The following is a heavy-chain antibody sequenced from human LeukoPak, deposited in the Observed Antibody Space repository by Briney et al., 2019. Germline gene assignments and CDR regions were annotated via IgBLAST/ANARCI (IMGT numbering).Heavy chain of an antibody. CDR2: INNSGRT. D-gene: IGHD2-2*01. Sequence: SETLSLTCTVSGASISSYYWNWIRQSPGKGLEWIGFINNSGRTNYKSSLRSRVTISVDMSKNQFSLKLNSVTAADTAVYYCAREGGYCSSTSCYVYWGQGTLVTVSS. V-gene: IGHV4-59*01. CDR1: GASISSYY. CDR3: AREGGYCSSTSCYVY. J-gene: IGHJ4*02.